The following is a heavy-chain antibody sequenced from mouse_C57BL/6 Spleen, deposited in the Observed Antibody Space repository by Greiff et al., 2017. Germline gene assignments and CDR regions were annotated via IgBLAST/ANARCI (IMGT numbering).Heavy chain of an antibody. J-gene: IGHJ3*01. CDR3: AGDGLGRGFAY. Sequence: DVKLQESGGDLVKPGGSLKLSCAASGFTFSSYGMSWVRQTPDKRLEWVATISSGGSYTYYPDSVKGRFTISRDNAKNTLYLQMSSLKSEDTAMYYCAGDGLGRGFAYWGQGTLVTVSA. D-gene: IGHD4-1*01. CDR2: ISSGGSYT. CDR1: GFTFSSYG. V-gene: IGHV5-6*02.